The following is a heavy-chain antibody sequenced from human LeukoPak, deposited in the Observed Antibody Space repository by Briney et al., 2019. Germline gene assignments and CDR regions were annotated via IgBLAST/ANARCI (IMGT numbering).Heavy chain of an antibody. V-gene: IGHV3-53*01. Sequence: GGSLRLSCAASGFTVSSNYMCWVRQAPGKGLEWVSVIYSGGSTYYADSVKGRFTISRDNSKNTLYLQMNSLRAEDTAVYYCAREPHRWFGEQYGMDVWGKGTTVTVSS. J-gene: IGHJ6*04. CDR1: GFTVSSNY. CDR3: AREPHRWFGEQYGMDV. D-gene: IGHD3-10*01. CDR2: IYSGGST.